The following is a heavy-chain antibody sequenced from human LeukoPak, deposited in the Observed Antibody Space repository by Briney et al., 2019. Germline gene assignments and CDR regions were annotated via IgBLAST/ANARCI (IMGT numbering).Heavy chain of an antibody. V-gene: IGHV3-23*01. J-gene: IGHJ4*02. CDR3: AKDQTLNSGSYYEGSIAFDY. Sequence: GGSLRLSCAASGFTFSSYAMSWVRQAPGKGLEWVSAISGSGGSTYYADSVKGRFTISRDNSKNTLYLQMNSLRAEDTAVYYCAKDQTLNSGSYYEGSIAFDYWGQGTLVTVSS. CDR2: ISGSGGST. D-gene: IGHD1-26*01. CDR1: GFTFSSYA.